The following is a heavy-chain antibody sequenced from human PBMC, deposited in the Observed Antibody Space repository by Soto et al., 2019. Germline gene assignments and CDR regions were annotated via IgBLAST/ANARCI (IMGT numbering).Heavy chain of an antibody. J-gene: IGHJ4*02. V-gene: IGHV3-23*01. CDR2: ISGSGGST. Sequence: GGSLRLSCAASGFTFSSYAMSWVRQAPGKGLEWVSAISGSGGSTYYADSVKGRFTTSRDSSKNTLYLQMNSLRAEDTAVYYWAKPGLPGLGAAGRGYFDHWGQGTLVTVSS. CDR1: GFTFSSYA. CDR3: AKPGLPGLGAAGRGYFDH. D-gene: IGHD6-13*01.